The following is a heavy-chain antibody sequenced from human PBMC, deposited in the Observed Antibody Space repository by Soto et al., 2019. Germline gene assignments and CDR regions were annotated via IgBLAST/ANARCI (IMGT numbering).Heavy chain of an antibody. V-gene: IGHV4-4*02. Sequence: QVQLQESGPGLVKPSGTLSLTCAVSSGSISSSNWWSWVRQPPGKGLEWIGEIYHSGSTNYNPSLQRRVTISVDKSKNQSSLKLSSVTAADTAVYYCARGMGERPYYDFWSAHAGYYYYYMDVWGKGTTVTVSS. J-gene: IGHJ6*03. CDR2: IYHSGST. CDR3: ARGMGERPYYDFWSAHAGYYYYYMDV. CDR1: SGSISSSNW. D-gene: IGHD3-3*01.